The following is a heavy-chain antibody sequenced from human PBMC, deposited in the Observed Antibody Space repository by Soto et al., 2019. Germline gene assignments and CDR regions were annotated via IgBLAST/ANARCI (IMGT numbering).Heavy chain of an antibody. Sequence: LSLTCTVSGDTSTSYYWGWIRQAPGKGLEWIGHIHNSGTSTHNPSLNGRVTISIDMSKKQFSLKLTSLTSADTAVYYCARDFYDSVGYTWFDSWSQGTLVTAPQ. J-gene: IGHJ5*01. V-gene: IGHV4-59*01. D-gene: IGHD3-22*01. CDR3: ARDFYDSVGYTWFDS. CDR2: IHNSGTS. CDR1: GDTSTSYY.